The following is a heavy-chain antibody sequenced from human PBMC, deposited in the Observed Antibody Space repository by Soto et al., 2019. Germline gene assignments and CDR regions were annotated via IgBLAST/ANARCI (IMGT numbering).Heavy chain of an antibody. CDR1: GGTSSNFV. J-gene: IGHJ6*02. D-gene: IGHD3-3*01. CDR3: ARPKRSGYDRGDSYYHTMDV. V-gene: IGHV1-69*06. CDR2: ILPMFGAV. Sequence: QMRLVQSGAEVKNSGSSVKVSCKASGGTSSNFVITWVRQVPGQGLGWLGAILPMFGAVKYAQKFQDRLTITADRSTNTASMELGSLRSEDTAVYYCARPKRSGYDRGDSYYHTMDVWGHGTTVTVS.